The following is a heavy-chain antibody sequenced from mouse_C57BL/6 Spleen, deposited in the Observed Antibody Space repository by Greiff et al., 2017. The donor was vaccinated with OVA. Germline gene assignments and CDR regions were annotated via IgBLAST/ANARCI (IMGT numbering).Heavy chain of an antibody. CDR1: GYTFTSYW. J-gene: IGHJ4*01. CDR3: AIPLLRRGGYYAMDY. D-gene: IGHD1-1*01. V-gene: IGHV1-74*01. Sequence: QVQLQQPGAELVKPGASVKVSCKASGYTFTSYWMHWVKQRPGQGLEWIGRINPSDSDTNYNQKFKGKATLTVDKSSSTAYMQLSSLTSEDSAVYYCAIPLLRRGGYYAMDYWGQGTSVTVSS. CDR2: INPSDSDT.